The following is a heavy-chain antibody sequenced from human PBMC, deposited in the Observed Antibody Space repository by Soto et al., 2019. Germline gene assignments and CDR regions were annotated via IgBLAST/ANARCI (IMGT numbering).Heavy chain of an antibody. D-gene: IGHD3-10*01. CDR3: ARVWFGESSWFDP. J-gene: IGHJ5*02. V-gene: IGHV4-34*01. CDR2: INHSGST. CDR1: GGSFSGYY. Sequence: SETLSLTCAVYGGSFSGYYWTWIREPPGTGLEWIGEINHSGSTNYNPSLKSRVTTSLDRSKNQFSLNLSSVTAADTAVYYCARVWFGESSWFDPWGQGTLVTVSS.